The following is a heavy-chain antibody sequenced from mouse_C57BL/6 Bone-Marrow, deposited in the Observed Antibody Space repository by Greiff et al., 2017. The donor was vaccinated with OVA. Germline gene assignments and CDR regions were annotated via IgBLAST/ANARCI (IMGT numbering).Heavy chain of an antibody. J-gene: IGHJ1*03. D-gene: IGHD1-1*01. CDR2: IHPNSGST. Sequence: VQLQQPGAELVKPGASVKLSCKASGYTFTSYWMHWVKQRPGQGLEWIGMIHPNSGSTNYNEKFKGKATLTADKSSSTAYMELRSLTSEDSAVYFCARWGYGSSYWYFDVWGTGTTVTVSS. V-gene: IGHV1-64*01. CDR3: ARWGYGSSYWYFDV. CDR1: GYTFTSYW.